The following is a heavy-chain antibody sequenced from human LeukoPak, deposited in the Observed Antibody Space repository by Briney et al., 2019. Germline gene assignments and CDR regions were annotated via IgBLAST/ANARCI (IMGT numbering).Heavy chain of an antibody. D-gene: IGHD1-1*01. V-gene: IGHV1-18*01. CDR2: ISAYNGNT. Sequence: ASVKVSCKASGYTFTSYGISWVRQAPGQGLEWMGWISAYNGNTNYAQKLQGRVTMTTDTSASTAYMELRSLRSDDTAVYYCARARAGTTLFDYWGQGTLVTVSS. CDR3: ARARAGTTLFDY. CDR1: GYTFTSYG. J-gene: IGHJ4*02.